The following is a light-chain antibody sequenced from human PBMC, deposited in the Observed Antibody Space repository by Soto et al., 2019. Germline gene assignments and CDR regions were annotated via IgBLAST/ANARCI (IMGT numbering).Light chain of an antibody. CDR1: SSDVGGYNY. CDR3: SSWTTSSTLVL. Sequence: QSVLTQPASVSGSPGQSIAISCTGTSSDVGGYNYVSLYQHHPGKAPKIMIYDVSYRPSGVSNRFSGSKSGNTASLTISGLQAEDEADYYCSSWTTSSTLVLFGGGTKLTVL. J-gene: IGLJ2*01. V-gene: IGLV2-14*03. CDR2: DVS.